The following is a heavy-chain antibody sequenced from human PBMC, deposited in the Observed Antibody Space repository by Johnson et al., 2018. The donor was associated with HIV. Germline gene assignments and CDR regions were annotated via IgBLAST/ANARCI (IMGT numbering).Heavy chain of an antibody. J-gene: IGHJ3*02. Sequence: VQLVESGGGVVQPGTSLRLSCAASGFTVSSNYMSWVRQAPGKGLEWVSVLFSGGTTYYADSVKGRFTISRDNSKNTLFLQMNSLRAEDTAVFYCARACRDGYTCDAFDIWGQGTMVIVSS. V-gene: IGHV3-66*01. CDR2: LFSGGTT. CDR3: ARACRDGYTCDAFDI. CDR1: GFTVSSNY. D-gene: IGHD5-24*01.